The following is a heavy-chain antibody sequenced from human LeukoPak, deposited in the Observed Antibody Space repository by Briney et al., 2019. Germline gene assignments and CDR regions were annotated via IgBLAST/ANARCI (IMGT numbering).Heavy chain of an antibody. D-gene: IGHD3-10*01. CDR2: IRYDGSNK. J-gene: IGHJ5*02. V-gene: IGHV3-30*02. CDR1: GFTFSSYG. Sequence: GGSLRLSCAASGFTFSSYGMHWVRQAPGKGLEWVAFIRYDGSNKYYADSVKGRFTISRDNSKNTLYLQMNSLRAEDTAVYYCAEDEYYYGSGPPHNWFDPWGQGTLVTVSS. CDR3: AEDEYYYGSGPPHNWFDP.